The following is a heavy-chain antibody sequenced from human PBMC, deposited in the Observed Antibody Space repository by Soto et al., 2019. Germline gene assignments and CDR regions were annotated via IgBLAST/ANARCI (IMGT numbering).Heavy chain of an antibody. CDR3: ARQIYDSDTGPNFQYYFDS. Sequence: GESLKISCKGSGYSFAGYWITWVRQKPGKGLEWMGRIGPSDSQTYYSPSFRGHVTISVTKSITTVFLQWSSLRASDTAMYYCARQIYDSDTGPNFQYYFDSWGQGTPVTVSS. CDR2: IGPSDSQT. D-gene: IGHD3-22*01. CDR1: GYSFAGYW. V-gene: IGHV5-10-1*01. J-gene: IGHJ4*02.